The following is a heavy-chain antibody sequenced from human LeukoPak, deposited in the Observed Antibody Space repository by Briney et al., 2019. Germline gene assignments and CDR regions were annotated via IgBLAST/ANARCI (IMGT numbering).Heavy chain of an antibody. J-gene: IGHJ6*03. CDR2: IIPIFGTA. CDR1: GGTFSSYA. Sequence: ASVKVSCKASGGTFSSYAISWVRQAPGQGLEWMGGIIPIFGTANYAQKFQGRVTITADESTSTAYMELSSLRSEDTAVYYCASSPPYQLAGQGYYYYYMDVRGKGTTVTVSS. CDR3: ASSPPYQLAGQGYYYYYMDV. V-gene: IGHV1-69*13. D-gene: IGHD2-2*01.